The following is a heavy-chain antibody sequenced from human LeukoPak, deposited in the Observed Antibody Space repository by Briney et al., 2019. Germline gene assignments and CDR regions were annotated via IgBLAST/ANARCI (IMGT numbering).Heavy chain of an antibody. V-gene: IGHV3-64D*08. CDR1: GFTFNTYA. CDR3: APGKFDY. J-gene: IGHJ4*02. Sequence: GGSLRLSCSASGFTFNTYAMHWXRQAPGKGLEYVSAIDHNGDTXYYADSVKGRXXXXRDNSKNTLYLQMSSLRTEDTAVYYCAPGKFDYWGQGTLVTVSS. CDR2: IDHNGDTX.